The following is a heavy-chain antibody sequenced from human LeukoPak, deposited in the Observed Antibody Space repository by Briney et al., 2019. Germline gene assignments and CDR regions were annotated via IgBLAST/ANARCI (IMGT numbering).Heavy chain of an antibody. Sequence: GGSLRLSCAASGFTYSSYSMNWVRQAPGKGLEWVSSISSSSSSIYYADSVKGRFTISRDNAKNSLYLQMNSLRAEDTAVYYCARSFWWFGEFSPFDYWGQGTLVTVSS. CDR3: ARSFWWFGEFSPFDY. J-gene: IGHJ4*02. D-gene: IGHD3-10*01. CDR2: ISSSSSSI. V-gene: IGHV3-21*01. CDR1: GFTYSSYS.